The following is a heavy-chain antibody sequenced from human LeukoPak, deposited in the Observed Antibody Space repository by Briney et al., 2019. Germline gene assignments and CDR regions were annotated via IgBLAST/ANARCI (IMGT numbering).Heavy chain of an antibody. CDR1: GFSFNNAW. CDR3: AKDIWVTQGYFDY. D-gene: IGHD4-23*01. CDR2: IASKSDGGTT. J-gene: IGHJ4*02. Sequence: GGSLRLSCAASGFSFNNAWMSWVRQAPGKGLEWVGRIASKSDGGTTDYAAPVKGRFTISRDDSKNTMYLQVNSLKTEDTAVYYCAKDIWVTQGYFDYWGQGTLVTVSS. V-gene: IGHV3-15*04.